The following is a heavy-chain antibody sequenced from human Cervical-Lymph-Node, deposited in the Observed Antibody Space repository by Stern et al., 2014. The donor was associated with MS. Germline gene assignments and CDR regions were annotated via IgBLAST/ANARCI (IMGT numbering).Heavy chain of an antibody. CDR1: GFAVSNNY. CDR2: IYTDDST. D-gene: IGHD3-16*01. Sequence: VQLVESGGGLIQPGGSLRLSCAAPGFAVSNNYMSWVRQAPGKGLEWVSLIYTDDSTYYAGSVKGRFTISIDSSKNKVFLQMNSLRAEDTAVYYCARAIVGVNTAAMAPDAFDTWGQGTMVTVSS. CDR3: ARAIVGVNTAAMAPDAFDT. J-gene: IGHJ3*02. V-gene: IGHV3-53*01.